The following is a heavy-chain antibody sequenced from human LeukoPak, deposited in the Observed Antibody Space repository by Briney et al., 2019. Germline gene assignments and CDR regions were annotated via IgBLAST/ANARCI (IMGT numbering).Heavy chain of an antibody. CDR2: INSDGSRT. V-gene: IGHV3-74*01. D-gene: IGHD5-24*01. CDR1: RFIFSTYW. Sequence: GGSLRLSCAASRFIFSTYWMHWVRPAPGKGLVWVSRINSDGSRTNYADCVKGRFTISRDNSQNTLYLQMNSLRAEDTAVYYWAKGHLEATTGDYWGQGTLVTVSS. J-gene: IGHJ4*02. CDR3: AKGHLEATTGDY.